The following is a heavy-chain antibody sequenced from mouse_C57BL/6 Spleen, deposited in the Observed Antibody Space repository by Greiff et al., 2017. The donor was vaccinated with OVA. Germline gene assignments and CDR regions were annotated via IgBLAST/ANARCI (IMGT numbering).Heavy chain of an antibody. CDR3: ARHGGNYVAWFAY. V-gene: IGHV5-9*01. J-gene: IGHJ3*01. Sequence: DVKLVESGGGLVKPGGSLKLSCAASGFTFSSYTMSWVRQTPEKRLEWVATISGGGGNTYYPDSVKGRFTISRDNAKNTLYLQMSSLRSEDTALYYCARHGGNYVAWFAYWGQGTLVTVSA. D-gene: IGHD2-1*01. CDR1: GFTFSSYT. CDR2: ISGGGGNT.